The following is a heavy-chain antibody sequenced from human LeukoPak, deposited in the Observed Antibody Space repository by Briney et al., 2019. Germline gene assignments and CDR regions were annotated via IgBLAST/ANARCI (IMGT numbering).Heavy chain of an antibody. CDR1: GFTFRSYG. D-gene: IGHD2-15*01. V-gene: IGHV3-30*02. J-gene: IGHJ3*02. CDR2: IGYDGSSK. CDR3: AKDFVVAATYDAFAI. Sequence: GGSLRLSCAASGFTFRSYGMHWVRQAPGKGLEWVTFIGYDGSSKYYADSVKGRFTISRDNSKNTLYLQINSLRAEDTAVYYCAKDFVVAATYDAFAIWGQGTMVTVSS.